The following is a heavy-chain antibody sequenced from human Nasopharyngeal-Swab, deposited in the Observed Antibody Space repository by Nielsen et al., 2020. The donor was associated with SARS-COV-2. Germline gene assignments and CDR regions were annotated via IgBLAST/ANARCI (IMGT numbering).Heavy chain of an antibody. CDR1: GYTFTRYY. J-gene: IGHJ6*02. D-gene: IGHD2/OR15-2a*01. Sequence: ASVKVSCKASGYTFTRYYIHWVRQAPGQGLEWMGIINPGGGSARYSQNFQGRVTMTRDTSTNTVYMELYSLTSEDTAVYYCARNRDPSMLEYLHDMDVWGQGTTVTVSS. CDR2: INPGGGSA. V-gene: IGHV1-46*01. CDR3: ARNRDPSMLEYLHDMDV.